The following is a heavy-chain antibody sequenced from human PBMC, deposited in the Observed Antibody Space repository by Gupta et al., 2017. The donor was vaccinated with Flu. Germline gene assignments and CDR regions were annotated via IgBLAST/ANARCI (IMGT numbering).Heavy chain of an antibody. D-gene: IGHD2-15*01. J-gene: IGHJ4*02. CDR3: ARGINIVVVVAATGGADIDY. CDR1: GFTFSSYE. Sequence: EVQLVESGGGLVQPGGSLRLSCAASGFTFSSYEMNWVRQAPGKGLEWVSYISSSGSTIYYADSVKGRCTIARDNAKNSLYLQRNRMRAEETAVYYCARGINIVVVVAATGGADIDYGGQGTLVTVYS. V-gene: IGHV3-48*03. CDR2: ISSSGSTI.